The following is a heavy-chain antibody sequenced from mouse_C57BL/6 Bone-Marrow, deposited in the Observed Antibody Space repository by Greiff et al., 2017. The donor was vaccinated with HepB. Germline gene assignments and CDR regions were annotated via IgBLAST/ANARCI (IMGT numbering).Heavy chain of an antibody. CDR2: INPNNGGT. D-gene: IGHD1-2*01. J-gene: IGHJ4*01. CDR1: GYTFTDYY. Sequence: VQLQQSGPELVKPGASVKISCKASGYTFTDYYMNWVKQSHGKSLEWIGDINPNNGGTSYNQKFKGKATLTVDKSSSTAYMELRSLTSEDSAVYYCARSLRPYAMDYWGQGTSVTVSS. CDR3: ARSLRPYAMDY. V-gene: IGHV1-26*01.